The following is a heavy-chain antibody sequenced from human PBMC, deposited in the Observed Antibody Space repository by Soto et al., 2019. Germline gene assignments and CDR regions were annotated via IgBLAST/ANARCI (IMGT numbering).Heavy chain of an antibody. Sequence: QVQLVQSGAEVKKPGSSVKVSCKASGGTFSSYAISWVRQAHGQGLEWMGGIIPISETTNYAQKFQGRVTITADESKSTADMELSSLRSEDTAVYYCARSQGSSTSLEIYYCYYYGMDVWGQGTTVTVSS. CDR3: ARSQGSSTSLEIYYCYYYGMDV. CDR2: IIPISETT. CDR1: GGTFSSYA. D-gene: IGHD2-2*01. V-gene: IGHV1-69*01. J-gene: IGHJ6*02.